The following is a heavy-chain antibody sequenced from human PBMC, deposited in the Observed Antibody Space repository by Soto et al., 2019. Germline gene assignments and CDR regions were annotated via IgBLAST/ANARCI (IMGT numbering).Heavy chain of an antibody. CDR2: IYYSGST. Sequence: SETLALTCTVSGGAINIRSYDWGWIRQPPGKGLEWVASIYYSGSTYNTPSVKSRVTISVDTSKNQFSLKLSSVTAADTAVYYCARRGAILSGYYDSWGQGILVTVS. D-gene: IGHD3-9*01. J-gene: IGHJ4*02. CDR1: GGAINIRSYD. CDR3: ARRGAILSGYYDS. V-gene: IGHV4-39*01.